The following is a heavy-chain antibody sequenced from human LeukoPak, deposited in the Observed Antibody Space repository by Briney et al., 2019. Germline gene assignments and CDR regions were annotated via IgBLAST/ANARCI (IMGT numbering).Heavy chain of an antibody. CDR2: INTNTGNP. Sequence: ASVKVSCKASGYTFTSYSISWVRQAPGQGLKWMGWINTNTGNPTYAQGFTGRFVFSLDTSVSTAYLQISGLKAEDTAVYYCARGAVGRDSFFGYWGQGTLVTVSS. V-gene: IGHV7-4-1*02. J-gene: IGHJ4*02. CDR3: ARGAVGRDSFFGY. D-gene: IGHD2-21*01. CDR1: GYTFTSYS.